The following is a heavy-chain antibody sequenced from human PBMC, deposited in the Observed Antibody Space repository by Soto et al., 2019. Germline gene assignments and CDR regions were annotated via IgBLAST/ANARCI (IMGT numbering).Heavy chain of an antibody. D-gene: IGHD3-22*01. CDR3: AKVGNGSSGQPNAYDL. J-gene: IGHJ3*01. V-gene: IGHV3-23*01. CDR1: GFTFSSYA. CDR2: ISGSGGST. Sequence: PGGSLRLSCAASGFTFSSYAMSWVRQAPGKGLEWVSAISGSGGSTYYADSVKGRFTISRDNSKNTLYLQMNSLRAEDTAVYYCAKVGNGSSGQPNAYDLWANGQMVTVSS.